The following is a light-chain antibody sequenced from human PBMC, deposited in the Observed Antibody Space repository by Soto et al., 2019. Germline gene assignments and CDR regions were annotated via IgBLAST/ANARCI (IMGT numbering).Light chain of an antibody. CDR2: GVS. Sequence: QSALTQPRSVSGSPGQSVTISCTGTNSDLGGYNYVSWYQQYPGKAPKLMISGVSERPSGVPDRFSGSKSGNTASLTISGLQAEDEADYYCCSYVDTDTWVFGGGTKVTVL. J-gene: IGLJ3*02. V-gene: IGLV2-11*01. CDR3: CSYVDTDTWV. CDR1: NSDLGGYNY.